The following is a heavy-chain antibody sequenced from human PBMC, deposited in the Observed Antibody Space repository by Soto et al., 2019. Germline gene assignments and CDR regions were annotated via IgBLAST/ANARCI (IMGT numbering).Heavy chain of an antibody. V-gene: IGHV4-59*01. CDR1: GGSISSYY. D-gene: IGHD3-9*01. CDR3: ARVHDILTGYGGFDY. Sequence: SETLSLTYTVSGGSISSYYWSWIRQPPGKGLEWIGYIYYSGSTNYNPSLKSRVTISVDTSKNQFSLKLSSVTAADTAVYYCARVHDILTGYGGFDYWGQGTLVTVSS. J-gene: IGHJ4*02. CDR2: IYYSGST.